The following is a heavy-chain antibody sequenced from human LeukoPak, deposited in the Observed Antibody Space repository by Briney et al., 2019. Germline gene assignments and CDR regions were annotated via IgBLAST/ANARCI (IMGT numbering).Heavy chain of an antibody. J-gene: IGHJ4*02. CDR3: ASRPRPGIAVAGIDY. D-gene: IGHD6-19*01. V-gene: IGHV4-34*01. CDR1: GGSFSGYY. Sequence: PSETLSLTCAVYGGSFSGYYWSWIRQPPGKGLEWIGEINHSGSTNYNPSLKSRVTISVDTSKNQFSLKLSSVTAADTAVYYCASRPRPGIAVAGIDYWGQGTLVTVSS. CDR2: INHSGST.